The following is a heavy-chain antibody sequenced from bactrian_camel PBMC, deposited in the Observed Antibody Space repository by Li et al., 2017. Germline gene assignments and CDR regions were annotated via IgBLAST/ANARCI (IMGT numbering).Heavy chain of an antibody. V-gene: IGHV3S53*01. CDR2: IDTAGSA. CDR3: AADTVNLQMDRWYTY. Sequence: HVQLVESGGGSVQIGGSLTLACAASGYTFSSYYMAWFRKEREAVAAIDTAGSATYSASVAGRFTISRDNAQNTLYLEMNNLKPEDSAMYYCAADTVNLQMDRWYTYWGQGTQVTV. J-gene: IGHJ4*01. CDR1: GYTFSSYY. D-gene: IGHD1*01.